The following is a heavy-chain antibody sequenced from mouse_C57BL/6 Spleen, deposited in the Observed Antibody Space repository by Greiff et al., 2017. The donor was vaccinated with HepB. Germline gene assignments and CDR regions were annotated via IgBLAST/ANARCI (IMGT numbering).Heavy chain of an antibody. V-gene: IGHV5-4*01. J-gene: IGHJ2*01. CDR1: GFTFSSYA. CDR2: ISDGGSYT. D-gene: IGHD4-1*01. CDR3: ARGGELGLYFDY. Sequence: VQLKESGGGLVKPGGSLKLSCAASGFTFSSYAMSWVRQTPEKRLEWVATISDGGSYTYYPDNVKGRFTISRDNAKNNLYLQMSHLKSEDTAMYYCARGGELGLYFDYWGQGTTLTVSS.